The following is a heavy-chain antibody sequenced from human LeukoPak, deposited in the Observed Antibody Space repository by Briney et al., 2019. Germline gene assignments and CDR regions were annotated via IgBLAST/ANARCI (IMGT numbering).Heavy chain of an antibody. CDR3: ARDGWYYDSSGSLDLTFQH. CDR1: GFTFSSYS. CDR2: ISSSSSYI. J-gene: IGHJ1*01. Sequence: GGSLRLSCAASGFTFSSYSMNWVHQAPGKGLEWVSSISSSSSYIYYADSVKGRFTISRDNAKNSLYLQMNSLRAEDTAVYYCARDGWYYDSSGSLDLTFQHWGQGTLVTVSS. V-gene: IGHV3-21*01. D-gene: IGHD3-22*01.